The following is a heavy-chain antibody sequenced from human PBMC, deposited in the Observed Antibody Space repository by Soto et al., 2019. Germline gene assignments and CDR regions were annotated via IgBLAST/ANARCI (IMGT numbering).Heavy chain of an antibody. Sequence: SETLSLTCTVSGGSISSGGYYWSWIRQHPGKGLEWIGYIYYSGSTYYNPSLKSRVTISVDTSKNQFSLKLSSVTAADTAVYYCARESLEWLPPTTGWFDPWGQGTLVTVSS. CDR2: IYYSGST. CDR1: GGSISSGGYY. CDR3: ARESLEWLPPTTGWFDP. D-gene: IGHD3-3*01. V-gene: IGHV4-31*03. J-gene: IGHJ5*02.